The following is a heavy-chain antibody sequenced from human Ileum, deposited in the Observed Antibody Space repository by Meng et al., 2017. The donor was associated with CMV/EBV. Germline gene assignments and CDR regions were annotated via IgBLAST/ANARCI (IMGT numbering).Heavy chain of an antibody. Sequence: GSLRLSCTVSGDSINNYYWSWIRQPPGKGLQWVGYIHYSGSTSYNPSLKSRVTMSVDTSKNQFSLKLTSVTAADTAVYYCAKVRDCDSTACHYYFDYWGQGTLVTVS. V-gene: IGHV4-59*01. CDR3: AKVRDCDSTACHYYFDY. D-gene: IGHD2/OR15-2a*01. J-gene: IGHJ4*02. CDR1: GDSINNYY. CDR2: IHYSGST.